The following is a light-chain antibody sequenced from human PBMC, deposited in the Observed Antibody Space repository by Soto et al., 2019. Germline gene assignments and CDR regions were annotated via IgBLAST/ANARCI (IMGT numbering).Light chain of an antibody. Sequence: DIQLTQSPSFLSASVGDRVTLSCRASQGISTGLAWYQVQPGKAPKLLIHTASTLQSGVPSRFSGSGSGTEFTLTISSLQPEDFATYYCQQLRSYPITFGQGTRLETK. V-gene: IGKV1-9*01. J-gene: IGKJ5*01. CDR3: QQLRSYPIT. CDR2: TAS. CDR1: QGISTG.